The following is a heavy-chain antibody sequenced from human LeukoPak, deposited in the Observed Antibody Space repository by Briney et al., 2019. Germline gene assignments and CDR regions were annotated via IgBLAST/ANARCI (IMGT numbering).Heavy chain of an antibody. J-gene: IGHJ4*02. CDR2: ISYDGSNK. D-gene: IGHD3-22*01. CDR1: GFTFSSYG. Sequence: GRSLRLSCAASGFTFSSYGMHWVRQAPGKGLEWVAVISYDGSNKYYPDSVKGRFTISRDNSKNTLYLQMNSLGAEDTAVYYCAKVQGNYFDSSGLDYWGQGTLVTVSS. CDR3: AKVQGNYFDSSGLDY. V-gene: IGHV3-30*18.